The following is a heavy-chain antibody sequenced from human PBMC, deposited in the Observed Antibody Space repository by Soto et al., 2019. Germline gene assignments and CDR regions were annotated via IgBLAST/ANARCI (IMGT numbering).Heavy chain of an antibody. CDR3: ATVAVGAGDLGNYYYYGMDV. J-gene: IGHJ6*02. V-gene: IGHV1-24*01. CDR1: GYTLTELS. CDR2: FDPEDGET. Sequence: QVQLVQSGAEVKKPGASVKVSCKVSGYTLTELSMHWVRQAPGKGLEWMGGFDPEDGETIYAQKFQGRVTMTEDTSTDTAYMELSSLRSEDTAVYYCATVAVGAGDLGNYYYYGMDVWGQGTTVAVSS. D-gene: IGHD1-26*01.